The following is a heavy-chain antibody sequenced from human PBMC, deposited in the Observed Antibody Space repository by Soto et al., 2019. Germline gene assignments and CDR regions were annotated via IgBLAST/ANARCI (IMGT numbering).Heavy chain of an antibody. CDR2: ISAYNGNT. CDR1: GYTFTSYG. J-gene: IGHJ2*01. D-gene: IGHD2-21*02. V-gene: IGHV1-18*01. Sequence: QVQLVQSGAEVKKPGASVKVSCKASGYTFTSYGISWVRQAPGQGLEWMGWISAYNGNTNYAQKLQGRATMTTDTSTSTAYMELMSLRSDDTAVYYCARDSFHIVVVTPDWYFDLWGRGTLVTVSS. CDR3: ARDSFHIVVVTPDWYFDL.